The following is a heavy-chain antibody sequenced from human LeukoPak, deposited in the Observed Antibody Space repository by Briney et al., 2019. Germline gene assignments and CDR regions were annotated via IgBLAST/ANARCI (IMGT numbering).Heavy chain of an antibody. CDR1: GFTFSSYG. D-gene: IGHD3-16*01. CDR3: AKDSDRGFFDY. J-gene: IGHJ4*02. V-gene: IGHV3-30*18. Sequence: GGSLRLSCAASGFTFSSYGMHWVRQAPGKGLEWVAVISYDGSNKYYADSVRGRFTISRDNSKNTLYPQMNSLRAEDTAVYYCAKDSDRGFFDYWGQGTLVTVSS. CDR2: ISYDGSNK.